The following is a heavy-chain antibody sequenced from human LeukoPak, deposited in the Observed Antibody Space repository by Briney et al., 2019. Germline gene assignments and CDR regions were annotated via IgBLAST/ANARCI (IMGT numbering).Heavy chain of an antibody. J-gene: IGHJ6*03. CDR1: GGSFSGYY. CDR2: INHSGST. V-gene: IGHV4-34*01. D-gene: IGHD4-17*01. CDR3: ARRFAVTSYYYYYYMDV. Sequence: PSETLSLTCAVYGGSFSGYYWSWIRQPPGKGLEWIGEINHSGSTNYNPSLKSRVTISVDTSKNQFSLKLSSVTAADTAAYFCARRFAVTSYYYYYYMDVWGKGTTVTISS.